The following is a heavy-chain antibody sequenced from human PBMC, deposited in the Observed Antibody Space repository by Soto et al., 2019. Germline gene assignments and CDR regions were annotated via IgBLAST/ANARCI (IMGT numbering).Heavy chain of an antibody. J-gene: IGHJ4*02. CDR2: IWYDGSNK. CDR1: GFTFSSYG. Sequence: GGALRLSCAASGFTFSSYGMHWVRQAPGKGLEWVAVIWYDGSNKYYADSVKGRFTISRDNSKNTLYLQMNSLRAEDTAVYYCARDRASGSYFDYWGQGTLVTVSS. V-gene: IGHV3-33*01. D-gene: IGHD3-10*01. CDR3: ARDRASGSYFDY.